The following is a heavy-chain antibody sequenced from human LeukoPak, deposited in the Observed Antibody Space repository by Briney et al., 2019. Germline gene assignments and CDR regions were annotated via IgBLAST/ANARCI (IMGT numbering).Heavy chain of an antibody. J-gene: IGHJ4*02. Sequence: ASVKVSCKASGYTFTSYAVHWVRQSPGQRLEWMGWINAGNGNTKYSPKCQGRVTITRHTSASTAYMELSSLRSEDTAVYYCARDYSDFWSGQQPTDYWGQGDLVTVSS. CDR1: GYTFTSYA. CDR2: INAGNGNT. V-gene: IGHV1-3*01. D-gene: IGHD3-3*01. CDR3: ARDYSDFWSGQQPTDY.